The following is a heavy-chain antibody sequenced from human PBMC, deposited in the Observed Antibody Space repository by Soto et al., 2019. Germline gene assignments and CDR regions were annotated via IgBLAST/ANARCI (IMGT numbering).Heavy chain of an antibody. D-gene: IGHD5-12*01. Sequence: SETLSLTCTVSGGSISSYYWSWIRQPPGKGLEWIGYIYYSGSTNYNPTLKSRVTISVDTSKTLFSLKLRSVTAADTAVYYCARLGDSGYDYYYGMDVWGQGTTVTVSS. V-gene: IGHV4-59*08. CDR3: ARLGDSGYDYYYGMDV. CDR1: GGSISSYY. J-gene: IGHJ6*02. CDR2: IYYSGST.